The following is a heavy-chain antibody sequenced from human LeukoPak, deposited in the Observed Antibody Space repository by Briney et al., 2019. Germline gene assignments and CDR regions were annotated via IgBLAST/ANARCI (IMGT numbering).Heavy chain of an antibody. Sequence: GGSLRLSCAASGFTVSSNYMSWVRQAPGKGLEWVSVIYSGGSTYYADSVKGRFTISRDNSKNTLYLQMNSLRAEDTAVYYCARDYTYYYDSSGRSGAFDIWGQGTMVTVSS. CDR1: GFTVSSNY. CDR3: ARDYTYYYDSSGRSGAFDI. D-gene: IGHD3-22*01. J-gene: IGHJ3*02. V-gene: IGHV3-53*01. CDR2: IYSGGST.